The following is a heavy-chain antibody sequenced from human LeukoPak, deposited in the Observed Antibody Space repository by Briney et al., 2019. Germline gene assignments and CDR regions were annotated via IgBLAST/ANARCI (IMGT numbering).Heavy chain of an antibody. J-gene: IGHJ4*02. Sequence: PSETLSLTCAVYGGSFSGYYWSWIRQPPGKGLEWTGEINHSGSTNYNPSLKSRVTISVDTSKNQFSLKLSSVTAADTAVYYCASTNNYALDYWGQGTLVTVSS. CDR3: ASTNNYALDY. CDR2: INHSGST. V-gene: IGHV4-34*01. D-gene: IGHD4-11*01. CDR1: GGSFSGYY.